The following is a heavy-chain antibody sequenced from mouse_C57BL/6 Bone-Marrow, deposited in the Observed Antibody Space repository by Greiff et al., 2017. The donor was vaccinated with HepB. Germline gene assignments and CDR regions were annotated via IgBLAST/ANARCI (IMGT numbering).Heavy chain of an antibody. CDR1: GYTFTSYG. V-gene: IGHV1-81*01. Sequence: QVQLQQSGAELARPGASVKLSCKASGYTFTSYGISWVKQRTGQGLEWIGEIYPRSGNTYYNEKFKGKATLTADKSSSTAYMELRSLTSEDSAVYFCARSGITTVVGDWYFDVWGTGTTVTVSS. J-gene: IGHJ1*03. CDR3: ARSGITTVVGDWYFDV. CDR2: IYPRSGNT. D-gene: IGHD1-1*01.